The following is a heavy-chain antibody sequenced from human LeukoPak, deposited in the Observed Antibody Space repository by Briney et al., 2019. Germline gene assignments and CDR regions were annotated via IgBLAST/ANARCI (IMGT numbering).Heavy chain of an antibody. CDR2: INQDGGGR. Sequence: GGSLRLSCAASGFTFSDNWMTWVRQAPGKGLEWVANINQDGGGRYYVDSVQGRFIISRDNAQNSVHLQMNSLRAEDTAVYYCATRYCSIAACRASSYKCMDDWGKGTTVIVSS. CDR1: GFTFSDNW. CDR3: ATRYCSIAACRASSYKCMDD. D-gene: IGHD2-2*01. V-gene: IGHV3-7*01. J-gene: IGHJ6*04.